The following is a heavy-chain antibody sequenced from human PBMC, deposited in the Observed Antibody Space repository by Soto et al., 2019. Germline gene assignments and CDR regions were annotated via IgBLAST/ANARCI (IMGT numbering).Heavy chain of an antibody. Sequence: GGSLRLSCAASGFTFISDAMSWVLQAPGKGLEWVSAISGSGGSTYYADSVKGRFTISRDNSKNTLYLQMNSLRAEDTAVYYCAKSSYYYYYYMDVWGKGTTVTVSS. CDR1: GFTFISDA. CDR2: ISGSGGST. CDR3: AKSSYYYYYYMDV. D-gene: IGHD6-6*01. V-gene: IGHV3-23*01. J-gene: IGHJ6*03.